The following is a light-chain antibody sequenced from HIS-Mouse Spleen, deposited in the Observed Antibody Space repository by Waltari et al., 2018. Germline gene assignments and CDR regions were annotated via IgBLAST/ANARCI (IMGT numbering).Light chain of an antibody. V-gene: IGLV3-25*03. J-gene: IGLJ2*01. CDR2: KDS. CDR1: ALPKQY. CDR3: QSADSSGTYSVV. Sequence: SYELTQPPSVSVSPGQTARITCSGDALPKQYAYWYQQKPGQAPVLVIYKDSERPSGIPERFSGSSSGTTVTLTISGVQAEDVADYYCQSADSSGTYSVVFGGGTKLTVL.